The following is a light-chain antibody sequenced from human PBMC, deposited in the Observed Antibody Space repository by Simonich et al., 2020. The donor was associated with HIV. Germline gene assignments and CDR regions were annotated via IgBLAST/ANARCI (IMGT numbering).Light chain of an antibody. CDR2: GAF. J-gene: IGKJ2*01. V-gene: IGKV3-20*01. CDR3: QEYGSSPN. CDR1: QSDSSSF. Sequence: EIALTQSPCTLSLSPGKRASISCRTIQSDSSSFLDWYQQNPGQAPRLLIYGAFSSASGIPDRFSGSGSGTDFTVTIRRLEPEDFAVYCCQEYGSSPNFGQGTKLESK.